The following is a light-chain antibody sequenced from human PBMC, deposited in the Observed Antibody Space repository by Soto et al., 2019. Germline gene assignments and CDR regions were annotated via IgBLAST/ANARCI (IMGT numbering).Light chain of an antibody. CDR2: GVS. J-gene: IGKJ1*01. CDR1: QSGRDMY. V-gene: IGKV3-20*01. CDR3: QHYGYPQWT. Sequence: VMTQSPGTVSLSPGERATLSCRASQSGRDMYLAWYQQKPGQPPRLLIYGVSSRAYGIPDRFSGSGSGTDFTLTISRLEPEDFAVYYCQHYGYPQWTFGQGTKVDIK.